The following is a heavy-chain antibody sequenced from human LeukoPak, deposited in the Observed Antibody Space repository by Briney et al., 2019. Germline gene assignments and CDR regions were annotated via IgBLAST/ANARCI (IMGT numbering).Heavy chain of an antibody. CDR3: ARHLTDYYDSSGYYYGLDY. V-gene: IGHV4-38-2*01. D-gene: IGHD3-22*01. CDR2: IYHSGST. Sequence: SETLSLTCAVSGYSISSGYYWGWIRQPPGKGLEWIGSIYHSGSTYYNPSLKRRVTISVDTSKNQFSLKLSSVTAADTAVYYCARHLTDYYDSSGYYYGLDYWGQGTLVTVSS. CDR1: GYSISSGYY. J-gene: IGHJ4*02.